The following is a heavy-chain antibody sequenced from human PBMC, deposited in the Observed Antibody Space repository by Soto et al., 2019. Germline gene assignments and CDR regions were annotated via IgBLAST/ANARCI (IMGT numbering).Heavy chain of an antibody. D-gene: IGHD3-10*01. CDR3: ARERVELWFGENWFDP. J-gene: IGHJ5*02. CDR2: IYYSGST. Sequence: QVQLQESGPGLVKPSQTMSLTCTVSGGSISSGGYYWSWIRQHPGKGLEWIGYIYYSGSTYYNPSLNSRVTISVDTSKNQFSLKLSSVTAADTAVYYCARERVELWFGENWFDPWGQGTLVTVSS. V-gene: IGHV4-31*03. CDR1: GGSISSGGYY.